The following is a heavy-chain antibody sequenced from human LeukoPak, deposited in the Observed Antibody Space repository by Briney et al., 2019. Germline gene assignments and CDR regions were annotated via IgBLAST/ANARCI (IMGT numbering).Heavy chain of an antibody. CDR2: ISAYNGNT. D-gene: IGHD3-22*01. CDR1: GYTFTSYG. J-gene: IGHJ4*02. CDR3: ARDLGWRDSSGSSDY. V-gene: IGHV1-18*01. Sequence: ASVKVSCKASGYTFTSYGTSWVRQAPGQGLEWMGWISAYNGNTNYAQKLQGRVTMTTDTSTSTAYMELRSLRSDDTAVYYCARDLGWRDSSGSSDYWGQGTLVTVSS.